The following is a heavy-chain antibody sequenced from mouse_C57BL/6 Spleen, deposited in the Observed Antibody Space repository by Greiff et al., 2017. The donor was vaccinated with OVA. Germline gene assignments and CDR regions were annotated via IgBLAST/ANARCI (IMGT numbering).Heavy chain of an antibody. J-gene: IGHJ2*01. Sequence: VQLKESGGGLVKPGGSLKLSCAASGFTFSSYAMSWVRQTPEKRLEWVATISDGGSYTYYPDNVKGRFTISRDNAKNNLYLQMSHLKSEDTAKYYCARDNFDYWGQGTTLTVSS. V-gene: IGHV5-4*01. CDR2: ISDGGSYT. CDR3: ARDNFDY. CDR1: GFTFSSYA.